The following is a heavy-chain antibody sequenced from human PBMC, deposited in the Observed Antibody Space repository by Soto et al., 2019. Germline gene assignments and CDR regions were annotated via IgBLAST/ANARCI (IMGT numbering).Heavy chain of an antibody. D-gene: IGHD6-19*01. V-gene: IGHV1-58*01. CDR3: AAVTAVAGPYYFDY. J-gene: IGHJ4*02. CDR2: IVVGSGNT. Sequence: SVKVSCKASGFTFTSSAVQWVRQARGQRLEWIGWIVVGSGNTNYAQKFQERVTITRDMSTSTAYMELSSLRSEDTAVYYCAAVTAVAGPYYFDYWGQGTPVTVYS. CDR1: GFTFTSSA.